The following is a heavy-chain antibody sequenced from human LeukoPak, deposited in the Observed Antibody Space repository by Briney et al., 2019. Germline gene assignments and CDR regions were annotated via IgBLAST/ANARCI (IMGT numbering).Heavy chain of an antibody. CDR1: GFTFSSYA. J-gene: IGHJ5*02. D-gene: IGHD3-22*01. Sequence: LRLSCAASGFTFSSYAMSWVRQAPGKGLEWIGYIYHIGYISQSGNIYQNPSLKSRVTISLDTSRNQFSLKLSSVTAADTAVYYCARSPLAFYDSSGYPRVWFDPWGQGTLVTVSS. CDR3: ARSPLAFYDSSGYPRVWFDP. V-gene: IGHV4-30-2*01. CDR2: ISQSGNI.